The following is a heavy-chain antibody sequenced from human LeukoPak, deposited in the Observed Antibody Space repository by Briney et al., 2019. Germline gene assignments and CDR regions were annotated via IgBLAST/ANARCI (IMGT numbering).Heavy chain of an antibody. Sequence: GGSLRLSCAASGFTFSSYWTSWVRQAPGKGLEWVANIKQDGSEKYYVDSVKGRFTISRDKAKNSLYLQMNSLRAEDTAVYYCARGRLGSSGYFDYWGQGTLVTVSS. V-gene: IGHV3-7*01. CDR3: ARGRLGSSGYFDY. CDR2: IKQDGSEK. CDR1: GFTFSSYW. D-gene: IGHD3-22*01. J-gene: IGHJ4*02.